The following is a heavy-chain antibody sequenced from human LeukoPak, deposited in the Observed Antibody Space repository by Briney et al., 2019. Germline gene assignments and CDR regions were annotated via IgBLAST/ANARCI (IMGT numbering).Heavy chain of an antibody. J-gene: IGHJ2*01. Sequence: SVNVSCKASGGTFSSYAISWVRQAPGQGLEWMGGIIPIFGTANYAQKFQGRVTITADESTSTAYMELSSLRSEDTAVYYCARGPELAVVTVIGYFDLWGRGTLVTVSS. CDR1: GGTFSSYA. V-gene: IGHV1-69*13. D-gene: IGHD2-21*02. CDR2: IIPIFGTA. CDR3: ARGPELAVVTVIGYFDL.